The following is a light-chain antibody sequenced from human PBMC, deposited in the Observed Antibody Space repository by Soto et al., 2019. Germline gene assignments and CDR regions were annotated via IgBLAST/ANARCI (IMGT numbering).Light chain of an antibody. Sequence: DIQMTQSPSSLSASVGDIVTVTCRASQSIGTSLNWYQQKAGKAPRVLISAASRLQSGVPSRFSGSGSGTHFTLTISSLQPEDSATYYCQQGYNTFWMFGQGTKV. V-gene: IGKV1-39*01. J-gene: IGKJ1*01. CDR1: QSIGTS. CDR2: AAS. CDR3: QQGYNTFWM.